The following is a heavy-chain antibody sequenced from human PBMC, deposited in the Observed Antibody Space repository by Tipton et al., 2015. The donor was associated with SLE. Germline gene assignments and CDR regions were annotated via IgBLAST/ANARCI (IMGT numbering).Heavy chain of an antibody. Sequence: TLSLTCSVSGGSINSGGCYWSWIRRHPGKGLEWIGYIYYTGSTFYNPSLNSRLTISVDTSKNQFSLKLSSVTAADTAVYYCARGVQQLGRFDYWGQGTLVTVSS. V-gene: IGHV4-31*03. D-gene: IGHD6-13*01. J-gene: IGHJ4*02. CDR1: GGSINSGGCY. CDR2: IYYTGST. CDR3: ARGVQQLGRFDY.